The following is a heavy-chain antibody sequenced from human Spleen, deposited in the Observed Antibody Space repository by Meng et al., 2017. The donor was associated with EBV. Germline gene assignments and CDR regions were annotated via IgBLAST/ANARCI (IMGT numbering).Heavy chain of an antibody. CDR3: ATPICSQVATLSRDRFDF. V-gene: IGHV1-46*01. CDR2: SDPSGASP. D-gene: IGHD2-8*01. J-gene: IGHJ4*02. Sequence: GGEGRNMGAERILSSKASGDSLTSYYVHWVRQPPGQGLEWMGVSDPSGASPTYAQKFQDRVTMTRDTSTSTVYMEVSGLRSEDTAVYYCATPICSQVATLSRDRFDFWGQGTLVTVSS. CDR1: GDSLTSYY.